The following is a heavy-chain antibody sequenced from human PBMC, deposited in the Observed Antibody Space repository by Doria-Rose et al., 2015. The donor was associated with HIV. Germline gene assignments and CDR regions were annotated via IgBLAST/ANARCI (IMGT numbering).Heavy chain of an antibody. CDR1: GVSLSSPGMG. Sequence: QVTLKESGPVLVKPTETLTLTCTVSGVSLSSPGMGVSWIRQPPGKALEWLANIFSNNERSYKTSLKSRLNTSSGTSKGQVVRTMTDMDPVDTATYYCARIKSSRWYHKYYFDFWGQGTLVIVSA. CDR2: IFSNNER. V-gene: IGHV2-26*01. J-gene: IGHJ4*02. CDR3: ARIKSSRWYHKYYFDF. D-gene: IGHD6-13*01.